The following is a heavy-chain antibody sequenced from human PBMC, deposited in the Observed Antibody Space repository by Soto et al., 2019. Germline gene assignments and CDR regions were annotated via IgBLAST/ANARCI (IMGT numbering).Heavy chain of an antibody. CDR1: GDSFNDYY. V-gene: IGHV1-2*04. Sequence: QVQLVQSGAEVRKPGASVTVSCRSAGDSFNDYYIHWLLQAPGQGFEWMGWINPHDGVTKYAQEFQGWVSRTRDTSLRTVYMQLSRLRSADTAVYYCARESGGATATLGYYYYYLDVWGTGTTVTVSS. CDR2: INPHDGVT. CDR3: ARESGGATATLGYYYYYLDV. D-gene: IGHD5-12*01. J-gene: IGHJ6*03.